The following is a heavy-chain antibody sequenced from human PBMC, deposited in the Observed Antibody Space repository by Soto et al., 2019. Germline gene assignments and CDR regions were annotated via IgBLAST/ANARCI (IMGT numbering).Heavy chain of an antibody. CDR2: IYSGGST. Sequence: GSLRLSCAASGFTVISNYMSWVRQAPGKGLEWVSVIYSGGSTYYADSVKGRFTISRDNSKNTLYLQMNSLRAEDTAVYYCDRNVYSSGWYPDAFDIWGQGTMVTVSS. J-gene: IGHJ3*02. CDR1: GFTVISNY. CDR3: DRNVYSSGWYPDAFDI. V-gene: IGHV3-66*01. D-gene: IGHD6-19*01.